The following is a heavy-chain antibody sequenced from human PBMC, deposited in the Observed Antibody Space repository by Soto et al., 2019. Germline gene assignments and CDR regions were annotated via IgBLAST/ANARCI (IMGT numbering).Heavy chain of an antibody. J-gene: IGHJ6*02. D-gene: IGHD2-8*01. CDR1: GGSIRSGGDS. V-gene: IGHV4-31*03. CDR3: ARNRLMGTADTARHYLRLDV. Sequence: TLSLTCTVSGGSIRSGGDSWSWFRQNPRRGREWIGPIYYSGNTYYKPSLKSRLTISGDTSKNQFSLNLSYLTAADTDVYYCARNRLMGTADTARHYLRLDVGGQGT. CDR2: IYYSGNT.